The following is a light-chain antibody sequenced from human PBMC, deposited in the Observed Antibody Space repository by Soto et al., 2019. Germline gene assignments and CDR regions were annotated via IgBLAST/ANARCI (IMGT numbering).Light chain of an antibody. J-gene: IGKJ1*01. CDR1: QIISSN. CDR3: QQYNNWPRT. CDR2: AAS. V-gene: IGKV3-15*01. Sequence: VMTLSPATLSVSPGERATLSCRASQIISSNLAWYQQKPGQAPRLLVYAASTRATGIPARFSGSGSGTEFTLTIDSLQSEDFAVYYCQQYNNWPRTFGQGTKVDI.